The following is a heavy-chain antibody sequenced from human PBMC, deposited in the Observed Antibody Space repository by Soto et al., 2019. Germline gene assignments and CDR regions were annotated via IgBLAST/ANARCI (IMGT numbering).Heavy chain of an antibody. CDR3: ARVQSGGWHYYGMDV. V-gene: IGHV4-59*08. CDR2: IYYSGST. Sequence: SETLSLTCTVSGGSISSYYWSWIRQPPWKGLEWIGYIYYSGSTYYNPSLKSRVTISVDTSKNQFSLKLSSVTAADTAVYYCARVQSGGWHYYGMDVWGQGTTVTVSS. J-gene: IGHJ6*02. D-gene: IGHD1-1*01. CDR1: GGSISSYY.